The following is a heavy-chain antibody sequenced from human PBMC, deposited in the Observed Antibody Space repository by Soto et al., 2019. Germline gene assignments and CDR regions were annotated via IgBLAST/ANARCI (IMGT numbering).Heavy chain of an antibody. Sequence: EVQLVESGGGLVQPGGYLRLSCAASGFTFSSYSMNWVRQAPGKGLEWVSYIRSSSSTIYYADSVNGRFTISRDNAKNSLYLQMNSLRDEDTAVYYCARGSVKVPAAMDPFDYWGQGTLVTVSS. D-gene: IGHD2-2*01. J-gene: IGHJ4*02. V-gene: IGHV3-48*02. CDR1: GFTFSSYS. CDR2: IRSSSSTI. CDR3: ARGSVKVPAAMDPFDY.